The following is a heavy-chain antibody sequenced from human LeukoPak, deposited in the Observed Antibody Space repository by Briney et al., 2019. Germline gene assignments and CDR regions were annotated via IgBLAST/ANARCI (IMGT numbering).Heavy chain of an antibody. D-gene: IGHD2-15*01. CDR3: AKDGPLVVAATDYYYGMDV. Sequence: GGSLRLSCAPSGFTFSSYGMHWVRQAPGKGLEWVAVISYDGSNKYYADSVKGRFTISRDNSKNTLYLQMNSLRAEDTAVYYCAKDGPLVVAATDYYYGMDVWGQGTTVTVSS. CDR2: ISYDGSNK. CDR1: GFTFSSYG. V-gene: IGHV3-30*18. J-gene: IGHJ6*02.